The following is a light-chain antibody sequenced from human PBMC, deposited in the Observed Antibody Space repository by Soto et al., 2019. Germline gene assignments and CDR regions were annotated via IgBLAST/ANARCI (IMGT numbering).Light chain of an antibody. CDR2: GNS. Sequence: QSVLAQPPSVSGAPGQRVTISCTGSSSNIGAGYGVHWYQQLPGTAPKLLIYGNSNRPSGVPDRFSGSKSGTSASPAITGLQAEDEADYHCQSYDSSLSGWVFGGGTKLTVL. V-gene: IGLV1-40*01. CDR3: QSYDSSLSGWV. J-gene: IGLJ3*02. CDR1: SSNIGAGYG.